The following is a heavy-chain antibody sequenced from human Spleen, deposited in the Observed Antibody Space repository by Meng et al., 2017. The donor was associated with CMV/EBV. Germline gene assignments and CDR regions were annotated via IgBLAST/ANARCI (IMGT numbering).Heavy chain of an antibody. Sequence: GESLKISCAASGFTFSSYSMTWVRQAPGKGLEWVSGISGSATGTYYGDSVKGRFTISRDNSKKTLSLQMNSLRAEDTAVYYCAKDRYGGSPDFFDYWGQGTLVTVSS. D-gene: IGHD1-26*01. CDR2: ISGSATGT. V-gene: IGHV3-23*01. J-gene: IGHJ4*02. CDR1: GFTFSSYS. CDR3: AKDRYGGSPDFFDY.